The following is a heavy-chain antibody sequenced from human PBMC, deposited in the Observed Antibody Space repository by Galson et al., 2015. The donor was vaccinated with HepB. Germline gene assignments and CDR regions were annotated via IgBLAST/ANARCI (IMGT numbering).Heavy chain of an antibody. J-gene: IGHJ5*02. D-gene: IGHD3-3*01. CDR1: GYSFTSYW. CDR3: ARSALRFLEWLPYWFDP. V-gene: IGHV5-10-1*01. CDR2: IDPSDSYT. Sequence: QSGAEVKKPGESLRISCKGSGYSFTSYWISWVRQMPGKGLEWMGRIDPSDSYTNYSPSFQGHVTISADKSISTAYLQWSSLKASDTAMYYCARSALRFLEWLPYWFDPWGQGTLVTVSS.